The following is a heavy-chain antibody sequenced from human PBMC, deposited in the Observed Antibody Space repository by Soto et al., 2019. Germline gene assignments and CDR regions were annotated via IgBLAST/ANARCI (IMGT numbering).Heavy chain of an antibody. D-gene: IGHD1-26*01. CDR1: GFTFSSYW. V-gene: IGHV3-74*01. Sequence: GSLRLSCAASGFTFSSYWMHWVRQAPGKGLVWVSRINSDGSVTYYADSVKGRFTISRDNAKNTLYLQMNSLRAEDTAVYYCARGGYSGSFKALDYWGQGTLVTAPQ. CDR2: INSDGSVT. CDR3: ARGGYSGSFKALDY. J-gene: IGHJ4*02.